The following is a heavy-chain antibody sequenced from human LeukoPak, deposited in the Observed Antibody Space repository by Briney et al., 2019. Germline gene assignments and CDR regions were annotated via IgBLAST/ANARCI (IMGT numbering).Heavy chain of an antibody. CDR1: GDSVSSNSAA. CDR3: AREFHWRWLVPYYFDY. J-gene: IGHJ4*02. CDR2: TYYRSKWYN. Sequence: SQTLSLTCAISGDSVSSNSAAWNWIRQSPSRRLEWLGRTYYRSKWYNDYAVSVKSRITINPDTSKNQFSLQLNSVTPEDTAVYYCAREFHWRWLVPYYFDYWGQGTLVTVSS. V-gene: IGHV6-1*01. D-gene: IGHD6-19*01.